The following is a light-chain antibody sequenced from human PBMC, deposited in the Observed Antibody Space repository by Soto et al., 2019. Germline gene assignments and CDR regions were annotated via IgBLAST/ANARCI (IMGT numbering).Light chain of an antibody. CDR1: TSNVGSNL. J-gene: IGLJ2*01. Sequence: QSVLAQPPSASGTPGQRVTISCSGSTSNVGSNLASWYQQLPGSATKLLIYNDYERPSGVPDRFSGSKSGTSASLGISGLRSEDEADYVCEVWDDSLSGVVFGGGTKLTVL. V-gene: IGLV1-47*02. CDR2: NDY. CDR3: EVWDDSLSGVV.